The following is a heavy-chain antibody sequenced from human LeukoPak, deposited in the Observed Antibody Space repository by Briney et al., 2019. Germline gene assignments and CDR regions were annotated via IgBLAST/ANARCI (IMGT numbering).Heavy chain of an antibody. V-gene: IGHV3-23*01. CDR1: GFTFSSYA. Sequence: PGGSLRLSCAASGFTFSSYAMSWVRQAPGEGLEWVSAISGSGGSTYYADSVKGRFTISRDNSKNTLYLQMNSLRAEDTAVYYCAKVADDYGDYDWFDPWGQGTLVTVSS. CDR2: ISGSGGST. CDR3: AKVADDYGDYDWFDP. D-gene: IGHD4-17*01. J-gene: IGHJ5*02.